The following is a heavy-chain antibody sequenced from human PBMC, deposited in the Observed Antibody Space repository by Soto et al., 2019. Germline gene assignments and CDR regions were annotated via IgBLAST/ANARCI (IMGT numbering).Heavy chain of an antibody. D-gene: IGHD5-12*01. CDR2: ISYDGSNK. Sequence: GGSLRLSCAASGFTFSTYAMHWVRQAPGKGLEWVAVISYDGSNKYYADSVKGRFTISRDNSKNTLYLQMNSLRAEDTAVYYCARDPDSGYDLAFDIWGQGTMVTVSS. CDR3: ARDPDSGYDLAFDI. CDR1: GFTFSTYA. J-gene: IGHJ3*02. V-gene: IGHV3-30-3*01.